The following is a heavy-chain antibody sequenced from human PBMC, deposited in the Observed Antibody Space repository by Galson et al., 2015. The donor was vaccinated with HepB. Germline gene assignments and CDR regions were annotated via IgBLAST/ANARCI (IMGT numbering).Heavy chain of an antibody. CDR2: ISGSGGST. Sequence: SLRLSCAASGFTFSSYAMSWVRQAPGKGLEWVSAISGSGGSTYYADSVKGRFTISRDNSKNTLYLQMNSLRAEDTAVYYCARDRALHYSNYYYYYGMDVWGQGTTVTVSS. V-gene: IGHV3-23*01. J-gene: IGHJ6*02. CDR3: ARDRALHYSNYYYYYGMDV. CDR1: GFTFSSYA. D-gene: IGHD4-11*01.